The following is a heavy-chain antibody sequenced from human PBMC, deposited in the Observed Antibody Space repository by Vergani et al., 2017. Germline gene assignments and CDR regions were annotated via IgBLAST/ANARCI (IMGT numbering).Heavy chain of an antibody. CDR2: INHSGST. CDR3: ARVGTTLDY. CDR1: GGSFSGYY. Sequence: QVQLQQWGAGLLKPSETLSLTCAVYGGSFSGYYWSWIRQPPGKGLEWIGEINHSGSTNYNPSLKSRVTISVDTSKNQFSLKLRSVTAADTAVYYCARVGTTLDYWGQGTLVTVSS. V-gene: IGHV4-34*01. J-gene: IGHJ4*02. D-gene: IGHD1-7*01.